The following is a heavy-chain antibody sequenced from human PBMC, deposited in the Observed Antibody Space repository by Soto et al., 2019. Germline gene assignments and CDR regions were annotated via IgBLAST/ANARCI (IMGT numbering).Heavy chain of an antibody. J-gene: IGHJ6*02. CDR1: GFTFDNYA. CDR2: ISWNSGSI. CDR3: ARDSFPYCCYYGMDV. V-gene: IGHV3-9*01. Sequence: PGGSLRLSCAASGFTFDNYAMHWVRQAPGKGLEWVSGISWNSGSIGYADSVKGRFTISRDNAKNSLYLQMNSLRAEDKALYYCARDSFPYCCYYGMDVWGQGTTVTVSS.